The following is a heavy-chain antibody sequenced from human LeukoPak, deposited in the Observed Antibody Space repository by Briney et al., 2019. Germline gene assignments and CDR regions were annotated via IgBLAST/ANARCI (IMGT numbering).Heavy chain of an antibody. J-gene: IGHJ4*02. CDR2: INPNSGGT. D-gene: IGHD3-3*01. CDR3: ARGVLEWLFYCDY. CDR1: GYTFTGYY. Sequence: GASVKVSCKASGYTFTGYYMPWVRQAPGQGLEWMGWINPNSGGTNYAQKFQGRVTMTRDTSISTAYMELSRLRSDDTAMYYCARGVLEWLFYCDYWGQGTLVTVSS. V-gene: IGHV1-2*02.